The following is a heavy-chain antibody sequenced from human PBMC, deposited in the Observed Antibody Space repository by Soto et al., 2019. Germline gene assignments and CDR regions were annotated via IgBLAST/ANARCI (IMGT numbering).Heavy chain of an antibody. CDR1: GFTVSSNL. D-gene: IGHD4-17*01. Sequence: HPGGSLRLSCAASGFTVSSNLMSWVRQAPGEGLEWVAVIHGGDNRHYADSVKGRFTISRDTSMNTLYLQMNSLRADDTAVYYCARGDYGKSGVDYWGQGTLVTVSS. CDR2: IHGGDNR. CDR3: ARGDYGKSGVDY. J-gene: IGHJ4*02. V-gene: IGHV3-53*01.